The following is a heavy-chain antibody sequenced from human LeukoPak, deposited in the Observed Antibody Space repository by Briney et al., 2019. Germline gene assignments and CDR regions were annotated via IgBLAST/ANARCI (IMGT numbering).Heavy chain of an antibody. CDR2: INWNGGST. D-gene: IGHD1-26*01. V-gene: IGHV3-20*04. J-gene: IGHJ4*02. CDR3: ARDRGYYSGSYFDY. Sequence: GGSLRLSCAASGFTFSSYAMSWVRQAPGKGLEWVSGINWNGGSTGYADSVKGRFTISRDNAKNSLYLQMNSLRAEDTALYYCARDRGYYSGSYFDYWGQGTLVTVSS. CDR1: GFTFSSYA.